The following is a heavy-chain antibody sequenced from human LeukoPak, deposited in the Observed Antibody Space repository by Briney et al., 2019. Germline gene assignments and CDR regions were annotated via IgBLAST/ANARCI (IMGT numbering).Heavy chain of an antibody. V-gene: IGHV4-59*01. CDR3: ARDGGKGWLWFDY. Sequence: SETLSLTCTVSGGSISSYYWSWIRQPPGKGLEYIGYIYFSGSTNYNPSLKSRVTISVATSKNQFSLKLSSVTAADTAVYYCARDGGKGWLWFDYWGQGTLVTVSS. CDR2: IYFSGST. CDR1: GGSISSYY. D-gene: IGHD3-9*01. J-gene: IGHJ4*02.